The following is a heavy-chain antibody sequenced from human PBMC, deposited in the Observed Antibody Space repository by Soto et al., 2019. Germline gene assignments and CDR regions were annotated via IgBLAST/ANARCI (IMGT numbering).Heavy chain of an antibody. J-gene: IGHJ6*02. CDR1: GGTFSIDP. Sequence: SLTAFGGTFSIDPSSWGRKTPNQGLEWMGGIIPIFGTANYAQKFQGRVTITADESTSTAYMELSSLRSEDTAVYYCARSGLYDFCSGETPDYYYYGMDVWGQGTSV. D-gene: IGHD3-3*01. CDR3: ARSGLYDFCSGETPDYYYYGMDV. CDR2: IIPIFGTA. V-gene: IGHV1-69*01.